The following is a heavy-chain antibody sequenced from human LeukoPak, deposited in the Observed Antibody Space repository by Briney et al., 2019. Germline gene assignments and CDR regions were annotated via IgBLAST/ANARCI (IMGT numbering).Heavy chain of an antibody. V-gene: IGHV7-4-1*02. CDR3: ARDYYDSSGYSRAFDI. J-gene: IGHJ3*02. CDR2: INTNTGNP. D-gene: IGHD3-22*01. Sequence: ASVKVSCKASGYTFTGYYMHWVRQAPGQGLEWMGWINTNTGNPTYAQGFTGRFVFSLDTSVSTAYLQISSLKAEDTAVYYCARDYYDSSGYSRAFDIWGQGTMVTVSS. CDR1: GYTFTGYY.